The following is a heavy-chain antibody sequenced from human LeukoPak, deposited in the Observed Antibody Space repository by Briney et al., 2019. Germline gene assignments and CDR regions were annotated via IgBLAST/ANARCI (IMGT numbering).Heavy chain of an antibody. D-gene: IGHD5-18*01. V-gene: IGHV4-59*12. Sequence: SETLSLTCTVSGGSISSYYWSWIRQPPGKGLEWIGYIYYSGSTNYNPSLKSRVTISVDTSKNQFSLKLSSVTAADTAVYYCARDFPYLGLGYSYGKLDYWGQGTLVTVSS. CDR3: ARDFPYLGLGYSYGKLDY. CDR1: GGSISSYY. CDR2: IYYSGST. J-gene: IGHJ4*02.